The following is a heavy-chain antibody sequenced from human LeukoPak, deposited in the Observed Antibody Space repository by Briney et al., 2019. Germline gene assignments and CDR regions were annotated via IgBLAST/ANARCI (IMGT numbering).Heavy chain of an antibody. D-gene: IGHD6-13*01. CDR2: ISGSGGST. J-gene: IGHJ4*02. CDR1: RFTFSSYA. Sequence: GGSLRLPCAASRFTFSSYAMSWVRQAPGKGLEWVSAISGSGGSTYYADSVKGRFTISRDNSKNTLYLQMNSLRAEDTAVYYCAKDLGPYSSSWPSNFDYWGQGTLVTVSS. V-gene: IGHV3-23*01. CDR3: AKDLGPYSSSWPSNFDY.